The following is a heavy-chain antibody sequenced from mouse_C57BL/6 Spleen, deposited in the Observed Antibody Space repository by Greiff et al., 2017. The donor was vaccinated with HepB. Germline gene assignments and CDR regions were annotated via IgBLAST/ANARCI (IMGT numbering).Heavy chain of an antibody. V-gene: IGHV5-6*01. J-gene: IGHJ4*01. CDR3: ARQWGSPYYAMDY. Sequence: EVKLVESGGDLVKPGGSLKLSCAASGFTFSSYGMSWVRQTPDKRLEWVATISSGGSYTYYPDSVKGRFTISRDNAKNTLYLQMSSLQSEDTAMYYCARQWGSPYYAMDYWGQGTSVTVSS. CDR2: ISSGGSYT. D-gene: IGHD1-1*01. CDR1: GFTFSSYG.